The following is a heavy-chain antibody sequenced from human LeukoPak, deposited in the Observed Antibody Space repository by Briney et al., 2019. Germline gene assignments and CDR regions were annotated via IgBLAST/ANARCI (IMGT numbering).Heavy chain of an antibody. Sequence: GGSLRLSCAASGFTFSSYAMHWVRQAPGKGLEWVTFIRNDGSNKYYADSVKGRFTISRDNSKNTLYLQMNSLRAEDTAVYYCAKSFRTMIVALFDPWGQGTLVTVSS. CDR1: GFTFSSYA. D-gene: IGHD3-22*01. J-gene: IGHJ5*02. CDR3: AKSFRTMIVALFDP. CDR2: IRNDGSNK. V-gene: IGHV3-30*02.